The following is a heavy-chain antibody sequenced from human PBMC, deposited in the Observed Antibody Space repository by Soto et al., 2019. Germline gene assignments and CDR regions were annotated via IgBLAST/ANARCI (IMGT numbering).Heavy chain of an antibody. CDR1: GFTFSSYA. D-gene: IGHD1-26*01. J-gene: IGHJ1*01. V-gene: IGHV3-23*01. CDR2: ISGSGGST. Sequence: GGSLRLSCAASGFTFSSYAMSWVRQAPGKGLEWVSAISGSGGSTYYADSVKGRFTISRDNSKNTLYLQMNSLRAEDAAVYYCAKREARWDHHVGEYIQHWGQGTLVTVSS. CDR3: AKREARWDHHVGEYIQH.